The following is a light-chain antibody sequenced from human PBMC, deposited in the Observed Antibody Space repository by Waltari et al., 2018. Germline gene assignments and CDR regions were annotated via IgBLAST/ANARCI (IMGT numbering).Light chain of an antibody. V-gene: IGKV3-15*01. CDR1: QSVTTN. CDR3: QQYNDWPPWT. Sequence: EIVMTQSPASLSLSPGERVTLSCRASQSVTTNLAWYQQKPGQAPRLLIYGASTRAAGIPARFSGSGSGTEFPLTISGLQSEDFGSYYCQQYNDWPPWTFGQGTKVEIK. J-gene: IGKJ1*01. CDR2: GAS.